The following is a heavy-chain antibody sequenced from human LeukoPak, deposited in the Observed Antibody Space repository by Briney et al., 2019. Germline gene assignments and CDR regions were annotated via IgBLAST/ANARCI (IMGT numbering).Heavy chain of an antibody. Sequence: GASVKDSGKASGYTFTGYYKHWVRQDPGQRHQWKRRINPNSGGTNYAQKFQRRVTMTRDTSISTAYMELSRLRSDDTAVYYCARAFRYSGSYYSYYWGQGTLVTVSS. D-gene: IGHD1-26*01. CDR2: INPNSGGT. CDR1: GYTFTGYY. CDR3: ARAFRYSGSYYSYY. V-gene: IGHV1-2*06. J-gene: IGHJ4*02.